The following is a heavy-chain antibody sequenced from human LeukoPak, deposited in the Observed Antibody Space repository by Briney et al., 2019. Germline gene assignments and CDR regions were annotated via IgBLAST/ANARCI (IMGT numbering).Heavy chain of an antibody. CDR3: ARGDTSRDAFDI. CDR1: GGTFSSYA. J-gene: IGHJ3*02. CDR2: IIPIFGTA. Sequence: GASVKVSCTASGGTFSSYAISWVRQAPGQGLEWMGGIIPIFGTANYAQKFQGRVTITADESTSTAYMELSSLRSEDTAVYYCARGDTSRDAFDIWGQGTMVTVSS. D-gene: IGHD2-2*02. V-gene: IGHV1-69*13.